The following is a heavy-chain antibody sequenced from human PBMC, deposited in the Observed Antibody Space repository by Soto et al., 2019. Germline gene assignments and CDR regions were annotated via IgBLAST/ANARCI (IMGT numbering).Heavy chain of an antibody. V-gene: IGHV4-31*02. CDR1: GASSVSHYH. J-gene: IGHJ4*02. Sequence: TRSLTSSVSGASSVSHYHGSSICQLPGKGLEWMGYIFNSETTFYTPSLTSRPSISLDTSGNHFSLGLRSLTAADTTFSCCALALGRSTGLYYWGQGTLGTVSS. CDR2: IFNSETT. D-gene: IGHD1-1*01. CDR3: ALALGRSTGLYY.